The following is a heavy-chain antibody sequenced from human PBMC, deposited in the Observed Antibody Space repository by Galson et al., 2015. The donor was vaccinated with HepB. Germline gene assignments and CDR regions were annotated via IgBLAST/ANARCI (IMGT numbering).Heavy chain of an antibody. D-gene: IGHD3-10*01. V-gene: IGHV3-30*04. CDR3: ARDLRMVRGVMDY. CDR2: ISYDGSNK. J-gene: IGHJ4*02. Sequence: SLRLSCAASGFTFSSYATHWVRQAPGKGLEWVAVISYDGSNKYYADSVKGRFTISRDNSKNTLYLQMNSLRAEDTAVYYCARDLRMVRGVMDYWGQGTLVTVSS. CDR1: GFTFSSYA.